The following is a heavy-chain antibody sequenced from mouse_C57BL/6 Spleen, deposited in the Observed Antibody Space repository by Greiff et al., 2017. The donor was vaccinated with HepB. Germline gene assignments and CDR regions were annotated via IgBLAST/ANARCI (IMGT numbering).Heavy chain of an antibody. Sequence: DVHLVESGGDLVKPGGSLKLSCAASGFTFSSYGMSWVRQTPDKRLEWVATISSGGSYTYYPDSVKGRFTISRDNAKNTLYLQMSSLKSEDTAMYYCARQDGSSFDYWGQGTTLTVSS. CDR3: ARQDGSSFDY. V-gene: IGHV5-6*01. J-gene: IGHJ2*01. CDR1: GFTFSSYG. D-gene: IGHD1-1*01. CDR2: ISSGGSYT.